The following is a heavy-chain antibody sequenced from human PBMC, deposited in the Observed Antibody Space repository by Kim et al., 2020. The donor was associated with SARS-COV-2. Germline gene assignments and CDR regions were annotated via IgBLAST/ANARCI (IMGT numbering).Heavy chain of an antibody. CDR3: TTDHYYGSGSYRYYFDY. Sequence: VNGRFTIARDDSKNTLYLQITSLKTEDTAVYYCTTDHYYGSGSYRYYFDYWGQGTLVTVSS. J-gene: IGHJ4*02. D-gene: IGHD3-10*01. V-gene: IGHV3-15*01.